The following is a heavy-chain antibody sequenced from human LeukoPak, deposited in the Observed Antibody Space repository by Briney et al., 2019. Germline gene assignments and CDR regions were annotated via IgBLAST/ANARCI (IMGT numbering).Heavy chain of an antibody. V-gene: IGHV4-59*01. CDR2: IYYSGST. CDR3: ARRGYYYGSGSFPGAFDI. J-gene: IGHJ3*02. D-gene: IGHD3-10*01. CDR1: GGSISSYY. Sequence: SETLSLTCTVSGGSISSYYWSWIRQPPGKGLEWIGYIYYSGSTNYDPSLKSRVTMSVDTSKNQFSLKLSSVTAADTAVYYCARRGYYYGSGSFPGAFDIWGQGTMVSVSS.